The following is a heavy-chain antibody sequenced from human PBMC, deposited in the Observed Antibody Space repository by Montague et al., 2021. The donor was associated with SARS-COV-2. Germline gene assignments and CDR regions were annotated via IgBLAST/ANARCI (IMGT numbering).Heavy chain of an antibody. CDR2: MYFRGSI. Sequence: SETLSLTCTVSGGSIISSTYYWGWLRQPPGMGLECIGNMYFRGSIYYNSSLKGRVTISVDTSKNQFSLKVTTVTAADTAVYYCARGGALAMVGYDYWGPGTLLTVSS. V-gene: IGHV4-39*07. J-gene: IGHJ4*02. CDR3: ARGGALAMVGYDY. CDR1: GGSIISSTYY. D-gene: IGHD2-8*02.